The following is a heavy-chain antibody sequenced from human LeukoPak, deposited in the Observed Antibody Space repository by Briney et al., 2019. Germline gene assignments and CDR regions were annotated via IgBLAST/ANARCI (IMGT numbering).Heavy chain of an antibody. CDR3: ARDGGGDIEVVVAVTHDAFDI. D-gene: IGHD2-15*01. CDR2: INWNGGST. J-gene: IGHJ3*02. V-gene: IGHV3-20*04. Sequence: PGGSLRLSCAASGFTFDDYGMSWVRQAPGKGLEWVSGINWNGGSTGYADSVKGRFTISRDNAKNSLYLQMNSLRAEDTALYYCARDGGGDIEVVVAVTHDAFDIWGQGTMVTVSS. CDR1: GFTFDDYG.